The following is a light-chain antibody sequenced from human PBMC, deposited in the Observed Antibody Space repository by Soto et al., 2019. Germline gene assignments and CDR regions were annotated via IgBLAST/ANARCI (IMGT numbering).Light chain of an antibody. V-gene: IGKV1-5*03. CDR3: QQYNSYPWT. CDR1: QSISSW. J-gene: IGKJ1*01. Sequence: DVQMTQTTSTLSASVGDKVTITCRASQSISSWLAWYQQKPGKAPKLLIYKASTLESGVPSNFSGSGSGTEFTLSISSLQPEDFATYYCQQYNSYPWTFGQGTKVDTK. CDR2: KAS.